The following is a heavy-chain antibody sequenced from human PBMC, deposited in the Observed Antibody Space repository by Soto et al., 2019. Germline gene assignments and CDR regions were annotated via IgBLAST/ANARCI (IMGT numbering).Heavy chain of an antibody. CDR2: ITGTSANT. CDR1: GFTFSNFA. J-gene: IGHJ4*02. V-gene: IGHV3-23*01. CDR3: AKGGATYGLLSHDY. Sequence: EVQLLESGGGLVQPGGSLRLSCAASGFTFSNFAMSWVRQAPGKGLEWVSTITGTSANTYYTDSVKGRFAISRDNSQNTLDLQKNSLTTEDTAVYYCAKGGATYGLLSHDYRGQGTLVT. D-gene: IGHD3-10*01.